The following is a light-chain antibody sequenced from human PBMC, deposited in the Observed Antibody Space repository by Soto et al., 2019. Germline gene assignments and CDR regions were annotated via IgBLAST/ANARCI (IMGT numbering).Light chain of an antibody. V-gene: IGKV3-20*01. J-gene: IGKJ5*01. Sequence: VLTQSPGTLSLSPGERATLSCRASQSVSSSYLAWYQQKPGQAPRLLIYGASSRPTGIPDRFSGSGSGTDFTLTISRLEPEDFAVYYCQQYGSSSTFGQGTRLEIK. CDR2: GAS. CDR3: QQYGSSST. CDR1: QSVSSSY.